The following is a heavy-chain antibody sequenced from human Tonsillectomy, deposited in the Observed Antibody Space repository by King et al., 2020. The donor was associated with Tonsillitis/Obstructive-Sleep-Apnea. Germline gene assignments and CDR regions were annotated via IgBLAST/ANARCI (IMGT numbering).Heavy chain of an antibody. CDR3: ARRQSNDFFLDV. Sequence: QLQESGPGLVKPSETLSLTCTVSGGSISSSSYYWGWIRQPPGKGLEWIGSIYYSGSTYHNPSLKSRVTISVDTSKNQFSLKLSSVTAADTSVYYCARRQSNDFFLDVWGKGTTVTVSS. CDR1: GGSISSSSYY. CDR2: IYYSGST. D-gene: IGHD3-3*01. V-gene: IGHV4-39*01. J-gene: IGHJ6*04.